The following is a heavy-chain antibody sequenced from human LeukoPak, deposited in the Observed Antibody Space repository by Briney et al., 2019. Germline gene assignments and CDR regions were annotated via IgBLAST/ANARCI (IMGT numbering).Heavy chain of an antibody. CDR3: ARDGSRGNLVTAPDF. D-gene: IGHD2-21*02. CDR2: IKQDGTEK. CDR1: GFTFSSYE. Sequence: GSLRLSCAASGFTFSSYEMNWVRQAPGKGLEWVANIKQDGTEKYYVDSVKGRFTISRDNAKNSLYLQMNSLRAEDTAVYYCARDGSRGNLVTAPDFWGQGTLVTVSS. J-gene: IGHJ4*02. V-gene: IGHV3-7*01.